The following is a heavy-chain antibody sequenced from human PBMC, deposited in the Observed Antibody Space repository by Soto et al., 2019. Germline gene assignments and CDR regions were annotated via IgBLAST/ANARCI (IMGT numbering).Heavy chain of an antibody. Sequence: EVQLLESGGGLVQPGGSLRLSCAASGFTFSSYAMSWVRQAPGKGLEWVSAISGSGGSTYYADSVKGRFTISRDNSKNTLYLPMNSLGAVDTAGYDCTKDSGGWYGRRYYFDFRGQGTLVTVSS. J-gene: IGHJ4*02. CDR1: GFTFSSYA. CDR3: TKDSGGWYGRRYYFDF. CDR2: ISGSGGST. D-gene: IGHD6-19*01. V-gene: IGHV3-23*01.